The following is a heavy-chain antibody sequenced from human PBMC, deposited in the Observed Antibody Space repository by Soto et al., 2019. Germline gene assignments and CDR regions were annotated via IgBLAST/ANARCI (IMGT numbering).Heavy chain of an antibody. Sequence: PGGSLRLSCVASGFTFRTYSMSWVRQAPGKGLEWVSGFRAGGDDGTTYYADSVKGRFTISRDNSKNTLFLQMNSLRAEDTAIYYCAKKVYSGSGSQYFDYFGQGTLVTVSS. CDR3: AKKVYSGSGSQYFDY. V-gene: IGHV3-23*01. D-gene: IGHD3-10*01. J-gene: IGHJ4*02. CDR2: FRAGGDDGTT. CDR1: GFTFRTYS.